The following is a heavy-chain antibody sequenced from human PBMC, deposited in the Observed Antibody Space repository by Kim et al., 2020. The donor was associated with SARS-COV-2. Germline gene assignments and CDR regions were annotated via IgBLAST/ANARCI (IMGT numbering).Heavy chain of an antibody. J-gene: IGHJ5*02. Sequence: ASVKVSCKASGYTFTSYAMHWVRQAPGQRLEWMGWINAGNGNTKYSQKFQGRVTITRDTSASTAYMELSSLRSEDTAVYYCAREGYCSGGSCYGVWFWFDPWGQGTLVTVSS. CDR2: INAGNGNT. CDR1: GYTFTSYA. V-gene: IGHV1-3*01. CDR3: AREGYCSGGSCYGVWFWFDP. D-gene: IGHD2-15*01.